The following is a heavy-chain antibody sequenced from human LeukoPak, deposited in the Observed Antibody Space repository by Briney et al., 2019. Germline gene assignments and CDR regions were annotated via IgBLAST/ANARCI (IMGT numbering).Heavy chain of an antibody. Sequence: ASVKVSCTASGYTFTRYGISWVRQAPGQGLEWMGWISAYNGDTKYAENLQGRVTMTTDTSTSTAYMELRSLRSDDTAVFYCARVGYCSSNSCYATGYFDYWGQGTLVTVSS. V-gene: IGHV1-18*01. CDR1: GYTFTRYG. CDR2: ISAYNGDT. J-gene: IGHJ4*02. CDR3: ARVGYCSSNSCYATGYFDY. D-gene: IGHD2-2*01.